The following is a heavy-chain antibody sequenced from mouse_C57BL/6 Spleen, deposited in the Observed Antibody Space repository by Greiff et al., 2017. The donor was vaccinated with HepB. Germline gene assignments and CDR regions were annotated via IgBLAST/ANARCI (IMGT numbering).Heavy chain of an antibody. Sequence: QVQLQESGAELARPGASVKMSCKASGYTFTGYTMHWVKQRPGQGLEWIGYINPSSGNTKYNQKFKDKATLTADKSSSTAYMQLSSLTSEDSAVYYCASDGDDYDVGAMDYWGQGTSVTVSS. D-gene: IGHD2-4*01. CDR1: GYTFTGYT. J-gene: IGHJ4*01. V-gene: IGHV1-4*01. CDR2: INPSSGNT. CDR3: ASDGDDYDVGAMDY.